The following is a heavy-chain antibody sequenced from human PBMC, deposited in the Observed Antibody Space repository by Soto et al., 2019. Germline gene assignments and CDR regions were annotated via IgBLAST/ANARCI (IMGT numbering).Heavy chain of an antibody. V-gene: IGHV4-31*03. Sequence: PSETLSLTCSVSGDSISTEGYYWSWIRQHPGKGLEWIGCSYYSGLTSDNPSRRSRVTISRATSKNQFYLKLSSVTAADTAVYYCARSRSYYVEDFQKWGQGTLVTVSS. D-gene: IGHD1-26*01. J-gene: IGHJ1*01. CDR3: ARSRSYYVEDFQK. CDR2: SYYSGLT. CDR1: GDSISTEGYY.